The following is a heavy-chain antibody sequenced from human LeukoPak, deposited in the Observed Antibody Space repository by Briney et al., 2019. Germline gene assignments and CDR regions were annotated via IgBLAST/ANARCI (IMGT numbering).Heavy chain of an antibody. CDR3: AKDSSGWYRYFDY. Sequence: PGRSLRLSCAASGFTFDDYAMHWVRQAPGKGLEWVSGISWNSGSIGYADSVKGRFTISRDNSKNTLYLQMNNLRAEDTAVYYCAKDSSGWYRYFDYWGQGTLVTVSS. D-gene: IGHD6-19*01. V-gene: IGHV3-9*01. J-gene: IGHJ4*02. CDR1: GFTFDDYA. CDR2: ISWNSGSI.